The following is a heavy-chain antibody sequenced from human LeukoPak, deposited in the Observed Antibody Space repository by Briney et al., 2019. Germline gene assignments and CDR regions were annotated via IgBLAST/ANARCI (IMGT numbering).Heavy chain of an antibody. CDR3: ARDQYYYDSSGYYGIDY. V-gene: IGHV4-4*02. Sequence: SETLSLTCAVSGGSISSSNWWSWVRQPPGKGLEWIGEIYHSGSTNYNPSLKSRVTISVDKSKNQFSLKLSSVTAADTAVYYCARDQYYYDSSGYYGIDYWGQGTLVTVSS. CDR1: GGSISSSNW. J-gene: IGHJ4*02. CDR2: IYHSGST. D-gene: IGHD3-22*01.